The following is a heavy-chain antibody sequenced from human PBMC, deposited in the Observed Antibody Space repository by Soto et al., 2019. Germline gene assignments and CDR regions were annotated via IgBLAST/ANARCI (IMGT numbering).Heavy chain of an antibody. J-gene: IGHJ3*02. V-gene: IGHV1-69*02. CDR1: GGTFSSYT. Sequence: QVQLVQSGAEVKKPGSSVKVSCKASGGTFSSYTISWVRQAPGQGLEWMGRIIPILGIANYAQKFQGRVTITADKSTSTAYMELSSLRSEDTAVYYCARARRAHLWRDAFDIWGQGTMVTVSS. CDR3: ARARRAHLWRDAFDI. CDR2: IIPILGIA.